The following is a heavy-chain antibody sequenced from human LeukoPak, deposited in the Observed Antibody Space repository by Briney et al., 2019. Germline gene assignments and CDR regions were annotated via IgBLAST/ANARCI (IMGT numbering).Heavy chain of an antibody. CDR1: GFTFSSYS. J-gene: IGHJ4*02. Sequence: HPGGSLRLSCAASGFTFSSYSMNWVRQAPGKGLEWVSYISSSSSTIYYADSVKGRFTISRDNAKNTLYLQMNSLRAEDTAVYYCARDFAGDRDYWGQGTLVTVSS. CDR2: ISSSSSTI. CDR3: ARDFAGDRDY. D-gene: IGHD4-17*01. V-gene: IGHV3-48*04.